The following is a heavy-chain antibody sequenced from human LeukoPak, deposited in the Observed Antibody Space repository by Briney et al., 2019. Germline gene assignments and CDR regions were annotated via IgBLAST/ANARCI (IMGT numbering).Heavy chain of an antibody. J-gene: IGHJ6*02. CDR1: GDRVSSNSAA. CDR3: ARDRQGATHYYYYGMDV. V-gene: IGHV6-1*01. D-gene: IGHD1-26*01. CDR2: TYYRSKWYN. Sequence: SQTLSLTCAISGDRVSSNSAAWNWIRQSPSRGLEWLGRTYYRSKWYNDYAVSVKSRITINPDTSKNQFSLQLNSVTPEDTAVYYCARDRQGATHYYYYGMDVWGQGTTVTVSS.